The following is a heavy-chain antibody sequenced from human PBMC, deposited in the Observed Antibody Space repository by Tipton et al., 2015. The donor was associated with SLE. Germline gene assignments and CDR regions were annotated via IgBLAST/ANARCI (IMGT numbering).Heavy chain of an antibody. D-gene: IGHD2-15*01. CDR3: ARRGCDAFDI. CDR1: AGSISSYY. Sequence: TLSLTCTVSAGSISSYYWSWIRQPPGKGLEWIGDIYYSGSTNYNPSLKSRVTISIDTSKNQFSLKLSSVTAADTAVYYCARRGCDAFDIWGQWTMVTVSS. V-gene: IGHV4-59*01. CDR2: IYYSGST. J-gene: IGHJ3*02.